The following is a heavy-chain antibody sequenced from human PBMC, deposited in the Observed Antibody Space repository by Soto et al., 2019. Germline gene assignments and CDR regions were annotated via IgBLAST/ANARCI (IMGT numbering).Heavy chain of an antibody. CDR1: GFSLSTSGVG. CDR2: IYWDDDK. Sequence: QITLKESGPTLVKPTQTLTLTCTFSGFSLSTSGVGVGWIRQPPGKALEWLALIYWDDDKRYSPSLRSRLTISKVTSKNPWILTMPNMDPVDTATYHCIQSRCGGDCLQSYASHYYYGMDVWGQGTTVTVSS. J-gene: IGHJ6*02. V-gene: IGHV2-5*02. CDR3: IQSRCGGDCLQSYASHYYYGMDV. D-gene: IGHD2-21*02.